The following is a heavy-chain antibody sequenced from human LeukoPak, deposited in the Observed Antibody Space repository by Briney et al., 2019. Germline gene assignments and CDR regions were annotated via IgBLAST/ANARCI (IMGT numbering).Heavy chain of an antibody. CDR1: GGSFSGYY. CDR3: AGGVAAAGMGPYYFAY. Sequence: ASETLSLTCAVYGGSFSGYYWSWIRQPPGKGLEWIGEINHSGSTNYNPSLKSRVTISVDTSKNQFSLKLSSVTAADTAVYYCAGGVAAAGMGPYYFAYWGQGTLVPVSS. J-gene: IGHJ4*02. CDR2: INHSGST. D-gene: IGHD6-13*01. V-gene: IGHV4-34*01.